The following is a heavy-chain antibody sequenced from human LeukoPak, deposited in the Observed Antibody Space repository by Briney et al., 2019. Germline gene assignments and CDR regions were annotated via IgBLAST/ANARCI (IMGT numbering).Heavy chain of an antibody. V-gene: IGHV4-39*01. CDR3: ARGPGTYFQH. CDR1: GDSISSSSYY. Sequence: PSETLSLTCTVSGDSISSSSYYWGWIRQPPGKGLEWIGSIYRSGRTYYNPSLKSRVTIFVDTSKNQFSLKLSSVTAADTAVYYCARGPGTYFQHWGQGTLVTVSS. J-gene: IGHJ1*01. D-gene: IGHD6-13*01. CDR2: IYRSGRT.